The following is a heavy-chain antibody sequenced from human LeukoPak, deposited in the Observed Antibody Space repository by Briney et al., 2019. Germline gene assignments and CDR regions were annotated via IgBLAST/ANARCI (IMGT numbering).Heavy chain of an antibody. CDR1: GDSVSSNSGA. Sequence: SQTLSLTCAIFGDSVSSNSGAWNWIRQSPSRGLEWLGRAYYRSQWYNDYAFSVKGRIAINADTSENHFSLQLNSVTPEDTAVYYCARDRLVVVPAALFDYWGQGTLVTVSS. D-gene: IGHD2-2*01. J-gene: IGHJ4*02. V-gene: IGHV6-1*01. CDR3: ARDRLVVVPAALFDY. CDR2: AYYRSQWYN.